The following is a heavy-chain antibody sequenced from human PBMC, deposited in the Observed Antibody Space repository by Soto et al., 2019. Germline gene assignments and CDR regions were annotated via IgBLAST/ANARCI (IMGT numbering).Heavy chain of an antibody. V-gene: IGHV3-43D*04. D-gene: IGHD3-3*01. CDR2: ISWDGGST. CDR1: EFTFDDYA. CDR3: ARDPHEFWTSYWFDP. Sequence: GASLRLSCTDSEFTFDDYAMHWVRQAPGKGLEWVSLISWDGGSTYYADSVKGRFTISRDNSKNSLYLQMNSLRADDTAIYYCARDPHEFWTSYWFDPWGQGTPVTVSP. J-gene: IGHJ5*02.